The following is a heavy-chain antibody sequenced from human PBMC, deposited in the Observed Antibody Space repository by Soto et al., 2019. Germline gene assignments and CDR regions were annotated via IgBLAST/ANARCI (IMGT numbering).Heavy chain of an antibody. Sequence: HPGGSLRLSCTASGFTFSTYWMHWVRQAPGKGLVWVSCINSDGSDTRYADSVKGRFTLSRDNAKNTLYLQMNTLRAEDTAVYYCARDLKPSYDFWSAYRGGFDSWGQGTLVTVSS. V-gene: IGHV3-74*01. CDR3: ARDLKPSYDFWSAYRGGFDS. D-gene: IGHD3-3*01. J-gene: IGHJ4*02. CDR2: INSDGSDT. CDR1: GFTFSTYW.